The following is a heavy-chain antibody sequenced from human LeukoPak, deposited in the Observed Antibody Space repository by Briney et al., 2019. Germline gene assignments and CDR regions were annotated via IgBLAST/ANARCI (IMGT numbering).Heavy chain of an antibody. CDR2: IYPGDSDT. J-gene: IGHJ2*01. CDR3: ARTARYSGSSYWYFDL. D-gene: IGHD1-26*01. CDR1: GYSFTSYW. Sequence: GESLKISCKGSGYSFTSYWVGWVRQMPGKGLEWMGIIYPGDSDTRYSPSFQGQVTISADKSISTAYLQWSSLKASDTAMYYCARTARYSGSSYWYFDLWGRGTLVTVSS. V-gene: IGHV5-51*01.